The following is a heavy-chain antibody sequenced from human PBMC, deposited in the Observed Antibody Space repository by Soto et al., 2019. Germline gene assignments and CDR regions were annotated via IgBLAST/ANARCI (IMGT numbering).Heavy chain of an antibody. CDR1: GGSITSSSHY. Sequence: QLQLQESGPGLVKPSETLSLTCTVSGGSITSSSHYWGWIRQPPGKGLEWIVSIYYSGSTYYNPSLKSPVTLSPATSKKQFSRKLCSATAADTAVYYGARRTSLAVDGMQSAFDIWGQGPMVTASS. CDR3: ARRTSLAVDGMQSAFDI. CDR2: IYYSGST. V-gene: IGHV4-39*01. J-gene: IGHJ3*02. D-gene: IGHD6-19*01.